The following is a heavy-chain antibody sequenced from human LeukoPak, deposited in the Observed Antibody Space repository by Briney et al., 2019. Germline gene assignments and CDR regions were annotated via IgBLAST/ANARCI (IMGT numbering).Heavy chain of an antibody. J-gene: IGHJ4*02. CDR3: ARSRGYTYGLYYFDY. Sequence: PSETLSLTCTVSGGSISSGGYYWTWIRQHPRKGLEWIGYIYYSGNTYYNPSLKSRLTISVDTSKNQFSLKLSSVTAADTAVYYCARSRGYTYGLYYFDYWGQGTLVTVSS. D-gene: IGHD5-18*01. CDR2: IYYSGNT. V-gene: IGHV4-31*03. CDR1: GGSISSGGYY.